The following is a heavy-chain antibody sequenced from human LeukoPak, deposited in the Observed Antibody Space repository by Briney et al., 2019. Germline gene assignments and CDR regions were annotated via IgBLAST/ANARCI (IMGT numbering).Heavy chain of an antibody. Sequence: GRSLGLSCAASGFTFDDYAMHWVRQAPGKGLEWVSGISWNSGSIGYADSVKGRFTISRDNAKNSLYLQMNSLRPEDTAVYYCARDPYSGNYGGYYYYMDVWGKGTTVTISS. V-gene: IGHV3-9*01. D-gene: IGHD1-26*01. CDR3: ARDPYSGNYGGYYYYMDV. J-gene: IGHJ6*03. CDR2: ISWNSGSI. CDR1: GFTFDDYA.